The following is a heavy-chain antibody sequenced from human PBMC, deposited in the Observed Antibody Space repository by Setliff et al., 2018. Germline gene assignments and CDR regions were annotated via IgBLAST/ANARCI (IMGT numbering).Heavy chain of an antibody. CDR3: ASRTTGPGGWFDY. V-gene: IGHV4-39*01. D-gene: IGHD1-1*01. CDR2: IFYTGTT. Sequence: SETLSLTCTVSGGSISSGNYFWGWIRQPPGKGLEWMGSIFYTGTTYYSPSLKSRVTISVDTSKNQSSLRLTSVTAADTAIYYCASRTTGPGGWFDYWGQGALVTVSS. CDR1: GGSISSGNYF. J-gene: IGHJ5*01.